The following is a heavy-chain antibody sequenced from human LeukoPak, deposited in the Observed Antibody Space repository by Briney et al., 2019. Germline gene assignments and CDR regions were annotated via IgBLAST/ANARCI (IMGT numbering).Heavy chain of an antibody. CDR2: IKEDGSEK. J-gene: IGHJ4*02. V-gene: IGHV3-7*01. Sequence: GGSLRLSCAASGFTFSTYWMSWVRQAPGKGLEWVANIKEDGSEKYYGDSVKGRFTISRDNAKNSLYLQMNSLRAEDTPVYYCARDSSGYQWGQGTLVTVSS. D-gene: IGHD3-22*01. CDR1: GFTFSTYW. CDR3: ARDSSGYQ.